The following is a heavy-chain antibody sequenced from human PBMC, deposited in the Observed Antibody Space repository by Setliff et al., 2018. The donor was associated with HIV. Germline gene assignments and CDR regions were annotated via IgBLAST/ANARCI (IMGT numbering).Heavy chain of an antibody. V-gene: IGHV2-5*01. CDR1: GFSLSTSGVG. Sequence: GSGPTLVNPTQPLTLTCTFSGFSLSTSGVGVGWIRQPPGKALEWLAVIYWNHNKYYSPSLRSRLTVTRDASKNQVVLTVTNMAPVDTATYFCAHTPVSWDQYFFDYWGQGTLVTVSS. D-gene: IGHD1-26*01. J-gene: IGHJ4*02. CDR3: AHTPVSWDQYFFDY. CDR2: IYWNHNK.